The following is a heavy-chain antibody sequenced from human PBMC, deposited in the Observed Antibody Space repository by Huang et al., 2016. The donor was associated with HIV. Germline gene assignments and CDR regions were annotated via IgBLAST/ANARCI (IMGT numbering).Heavy chain of an antibody. CDR3: ARTIGDYVSGMDY. Sequence: QVHLLQSGAEVKKPGASVKVSCKSSGYTFTSHGITWVRQAPGQGLEWIGWISDYNGHTNYAQKFQDRVSMATDTFTTTAYMELRGLRSDDTAMYYCARTIGDYVSGMDYWGQGTLVSVSS. V-gene: IGHV1-18*04. D-gene: IGHD4-17*01. CDR1: GYTFTSHG. CDR2: ISDYNGHT. J-gene: IGHJ4*02.